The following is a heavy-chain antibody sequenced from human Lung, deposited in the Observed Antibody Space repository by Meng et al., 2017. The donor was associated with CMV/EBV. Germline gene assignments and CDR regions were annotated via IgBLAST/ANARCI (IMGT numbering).Heavy chain of an antibody. CDR3: LYYYDSSGYVDY. CDR2: FKGTTDGGTT. D-gene: IGHD3-22*01. V-gene: IGHV3-15*01. J-gene: IGHJ4*02. CDR1: GFTFSNAR. Sequence: GGSLRLXXAASGFTFSNARMSWVRQAPGKGLEWVGRFKGTTDGGTTDYAAPVKGRFSISRDDSKKTLHLQMNSLKTEDTAVYCCLYYYDSSGYVDYWGQGXLVTVSS.